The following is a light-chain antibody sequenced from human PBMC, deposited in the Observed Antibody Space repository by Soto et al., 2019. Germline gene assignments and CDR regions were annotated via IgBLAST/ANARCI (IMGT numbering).Light chain of an antibody. J-gene: IGLJ2*01. Sequence: QSVLTQPASVYGSPGQSINISCTGSSSDVGGYNYVSWYQQHHPGKAPKLMIYDVSNRPSGVSNRFSGSKSGNTASLTISGLQAEDEADYYCSSYTTSSTVVFGGGTKLTVL. CDR1: SSDVGGYNY. CDR3: SSYTTSSTVV. V-gene: IGLV2-14*03. CDR2: DVS.